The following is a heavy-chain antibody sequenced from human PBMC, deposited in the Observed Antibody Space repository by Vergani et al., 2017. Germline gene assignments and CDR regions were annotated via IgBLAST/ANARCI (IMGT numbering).Heavy chain of an antibody. CDR1: NYSISRGYF. CDR3: ARHGGSRNFYHLFGS. V-gene: IGHV4-38-2*02. CDR2: FHHTGMT. J-gene: IGHJ4*02. D-gene: IGHD2-2*01. Sequence: QVQLQESGPGLVKPSETLSLTCTVSNYSISRGYFWGWIRRPPGKCLEWIASFHHTGMTYNNPSLKSRVTISVDTSKNLISLKLNSVTAADTALYYCARHGGSRNFYHLFGSWGQGTLVTVSS.